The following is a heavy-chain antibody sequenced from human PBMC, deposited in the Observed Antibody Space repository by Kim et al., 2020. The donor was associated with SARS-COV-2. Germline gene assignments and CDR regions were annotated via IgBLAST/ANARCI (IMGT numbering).Heavy chain of an antibody. D-gene: IGHD6-13*01. J-gene: IGHJ4*02. CDR3: ATDNRLGAAGTGYFDY. V-gene: IGHV1-24*01. Sequence: KCQGRITMTEDTSTDTAYMELSSLRSEDTAVYYCATDNRLGAAGTGYFDYWGQGTLVTVSS.